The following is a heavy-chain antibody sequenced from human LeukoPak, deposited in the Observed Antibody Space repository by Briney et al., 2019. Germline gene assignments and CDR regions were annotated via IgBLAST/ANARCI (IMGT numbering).Heavy chain of an antibody. V-gene: IGHV3-7*01. D-gene: IGHD6-13*01. CDR2: IKQDGSEK. CDR3: ARDGTISAGPRRYYGMDV. CDR1: GFTFSSYW. J-gene: IGHJ6*02. Sequence: GGSLRLSCAASGFTFSSYWMSWVRQAPGKGLEWVANIKQDGSEKYYVDSVKGRFTISRDNAKNSLYLQMNSLRAEDTAVYYCARDGTISAGPRRYYGMDVWGQGTTVTVSS.